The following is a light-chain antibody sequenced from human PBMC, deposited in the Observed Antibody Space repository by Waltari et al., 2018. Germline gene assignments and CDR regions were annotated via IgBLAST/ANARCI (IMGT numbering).Light chain of an antibody. CDR1: QSVISTY. Sequence: DIVLTQYPGTLSLSPGEGATLSCRASQSVISTYFAWYQPKPGQVPRLLIYGATSRATGIPDRFRGSGSGTDFTLTITRLEPEDFAVYYCQQFGSSPLTFGGGTKVEIK. J-gene: IGKJ4*01. CDR3: QQFGSSPLT. V-gene: IGKV3-20*01. CDR2: GAT.